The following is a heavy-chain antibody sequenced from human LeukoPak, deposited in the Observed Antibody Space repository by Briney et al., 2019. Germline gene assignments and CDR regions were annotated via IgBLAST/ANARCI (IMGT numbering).Heavy chain of an antibody. J-gene: IGHJ6*04. CDR2: ISSSGSTI. D-gene: IGHD3-10*02. V-gene: IGHV3-48*03. CDR3: AELDITMIGGV. CDR1: GFTFSSYE. Sequence: GGSLTLSCAASGFTFSSYEMNWVRQAPGKGLEWVSYISSSGSTIYYADSVKGRFTISRDNAKNSLYLQMNSLRTEDRAVYYCAELDITMIGGVWGKGTTVTISS.